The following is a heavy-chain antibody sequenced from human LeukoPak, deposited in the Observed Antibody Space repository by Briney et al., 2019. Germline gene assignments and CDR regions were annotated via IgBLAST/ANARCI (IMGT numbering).Heavy chain of an antibody. Sequence: PGGSLRLSCAASGFTFSSYAMSWVRQAPGKGLEWVSAISGSGGSTYYADSVKGRFTISRDNSKNTLYLQMNGLRAEDTAVYYCAKSLRFLEWLPLFDPWGQGTLVTVSS. V-gene: IGHV3-23*01. D-gene: IGHD3-3*01. CDR3: AKSLRFLEWLPLFDP. J-gene: IGHJ5*02. CDR1: GFTFSSYA. CDR2: ISGSGGST.